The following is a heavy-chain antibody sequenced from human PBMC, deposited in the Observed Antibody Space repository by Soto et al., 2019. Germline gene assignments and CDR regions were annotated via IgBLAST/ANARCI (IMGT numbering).Heavy chain of an antibody. CDR1: VGSISSYY. CDR3: ARAEYSSSYNWFDP. V-gene: IGHV4-4*07. CDR2: IYTSGST. J-gene: IGHJ5*02. Sequence: PSDTLSLTCTFSVGSISSYYWSWIRQPAGKGLEWIGRIYTSGSTNYNPSLKSRVTMSVDTSKNQFSLKLSSVTAADTAVYYCARAEYSSSYNWFDPWGQGTLVTVSS. D-gene: IGHD6-6*01.